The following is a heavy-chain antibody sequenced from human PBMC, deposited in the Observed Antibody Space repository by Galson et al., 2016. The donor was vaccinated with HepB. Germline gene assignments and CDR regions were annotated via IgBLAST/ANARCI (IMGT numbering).Heavy chain of an antibody. V-gene: IGHV4-59*08. Sequence: TLSLTCTVSGDSISSYSWTWIRQLPGKGLEWIGFIHYSGNTNYNPSLKSRVTISVDTSKNQLSLRVRTVTAADTAVYYCARRGSGWAFLGVDYFDLWGQGTLVTVSS. CDR2: IHYSGNT. CDR1: GDSISSYS. CDR3: ARRGSGWAFLGVDYFDL. J-gene: IGHJ4*02. D-gene: IGHD6-19*01.